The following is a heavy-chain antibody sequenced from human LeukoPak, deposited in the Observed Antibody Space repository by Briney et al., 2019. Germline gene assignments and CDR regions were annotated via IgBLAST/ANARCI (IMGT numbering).Heavy chain of an antibody. Sequence: ASVKVSCKASGGTYSSYAISWVRQAPGQGLEWMGGIIPIFGTANYAQKFQGRVTITTDESTSTAYMELSSLRSEDTAVYYCAREGVATLDYWGQGTLVTVSS. CDR1: GGTYSSYA. J-gene: IGHJ4*02. V-gene: IGHV1-69*05. CDR3: AREGVATLDY. CDR2: IIPIFGTA. D-gene: IGHD5-12*01.